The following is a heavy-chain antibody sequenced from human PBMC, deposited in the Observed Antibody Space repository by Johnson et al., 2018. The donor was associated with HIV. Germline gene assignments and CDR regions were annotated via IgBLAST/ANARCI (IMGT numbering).Heavy chain of an antibody. CDR3: ARQHYDDRSGQGGGLDI. J-gene: IGHJ3*02. CDR1: GFTFGSYC. V-gene: IGHV3-20*04. Sequence: EVHLVESGGGVVRPGGSLRLSCAASGFTFGSYCMSWVRQAPGKGLEWVSGINWDGGSKDYADSVKGRFTISRDNTKNALYMQMNSLRAEDTALYYCARQHYDDRSGQGGGLDIWGQGTMVTVSS. D-gene: IGHD3-22*01. CDR2: INWDGGSK.